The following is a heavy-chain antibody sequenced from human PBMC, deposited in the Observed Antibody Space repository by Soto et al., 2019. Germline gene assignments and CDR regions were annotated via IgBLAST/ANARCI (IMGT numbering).Heavy chain of an antibody. Sequence: EEQLVESGGDLVQPGGSLRLSCTSSGFALDTYDMNWVRLAPGKDLEWISHIATGGDRIYYADSVKGGFTISRDNARNSLYLQMYSLRDDDTALYYCAGEHVLMFASYDAFNVGSEGTLVTVS. J-gene: IGHJ3*01. CDR2: IATGGDRI. CDR1: GFALDTYD. V-gene: IGHV3-48*03. D-gene: IGHD2-21*01. CDR3: AGEHVLMFASYDAFNV.